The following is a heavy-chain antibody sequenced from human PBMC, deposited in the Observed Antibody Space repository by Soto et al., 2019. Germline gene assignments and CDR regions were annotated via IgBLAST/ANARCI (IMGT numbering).Heavy chain of an antibody. CDR3: ARTQKGGGDYGGAYYYYGMDV. Sequence: PGESLKISCKGSGYSFTSYWIGWVRQMPGKGLEWMGIIYPGDSDTRYSPSFQGQVTISADKSISTAYLQWSSLKASDTAMYYCARTQKGGGDYGGAYYYYGMDVWGQGTTVTVSS. J-gene: IGHJ6*02. V-gene: IGHV5-51*01. CDR1: GYSFTSYW. D-gene: IGHD4-17*01. CDR2: IYPGDSDT.